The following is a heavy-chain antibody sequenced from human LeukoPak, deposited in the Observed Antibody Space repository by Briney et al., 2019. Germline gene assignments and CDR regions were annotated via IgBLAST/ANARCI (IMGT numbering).Heavy chain of an antibody. V-gene: IGHV4-59*01. CDR2: IYFTGST. CDR1: GGSISSNY. CDR3: ARDYSGSSGYSPFQH. D-gene: IGHD3-22*01. Sequence: PSETLSLTCTVSGGSISSNYWTWIRQPPGKGLEWIGFIYFTGSTIYNPSLKSRVTISVDTSKNQFSLRLTSVTAADTAVYYCARDYSGSSGYSPFQHWGQGTLVTVSS. J-gene: IGHJ1*01.